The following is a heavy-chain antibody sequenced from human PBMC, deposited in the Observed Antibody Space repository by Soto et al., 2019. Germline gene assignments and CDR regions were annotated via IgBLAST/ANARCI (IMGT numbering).Heavy chain of an antibody. CDR3: ARLLVAAAHTDY. CDR2: FYFSGSP. Sequence: QLQLQESGPGLVKPSETLSLSCTVSGGSISGSSYYWGWIRQPPGKGLEWIGSFYFSGSPYNNPSLMSRVTISVDTSKNQFSLNLSSVTAADTAVYYCARLLVAAAHTDYWGQGTLVTVSS. J-gene: IGHJ4*02. CDR1: GGSISGSSYY. D-gene: IGHD1-26*01. V-gene: IGHV4-39*01.